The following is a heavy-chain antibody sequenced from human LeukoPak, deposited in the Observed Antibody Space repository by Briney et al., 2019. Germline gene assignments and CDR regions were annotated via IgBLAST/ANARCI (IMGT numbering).Heavy chain of an antibody. D-gene: IGHD3-9*01. CDR3: ARVSDWLAGGVAFDI. CDR1: EYTFTDYY. Sequence: ASVKVSCKASEYTFTDYYMHWVRQAPGQGLEWMGWIKPNSGGTNYAQKFQGRVTMTRDTSISTAYMQLSRLRSDDTAVYYCARVSDWLAGGVAFDIWGQGTMVTVSS. CDR2: IKPNSGGT. V-gene: IGHV1-2*02. J-gene: IGHJ3*02.